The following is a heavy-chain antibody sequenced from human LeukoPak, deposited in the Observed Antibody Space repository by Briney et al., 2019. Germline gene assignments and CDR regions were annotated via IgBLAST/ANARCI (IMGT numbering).Heavy chain of an antibody. D-gene: IGHD4-17*01. J-gene: IGHJ4*02. Sequence: GGSLRLSCAASGFTFSSYSMNWVRQAPGKGLEWVSYISSSSSTIYYADSVKGRFTISRDNAKNSLYLQMNSLRAEDTAVYYCASLTTVTPTPDDYWGQGTLVTVSS. CDR2: ISSSSSTI. CDR3: ASLTTVTPTPDDY. V-gene: IGHV3-48*04. CDR1: GFTFSSYS.